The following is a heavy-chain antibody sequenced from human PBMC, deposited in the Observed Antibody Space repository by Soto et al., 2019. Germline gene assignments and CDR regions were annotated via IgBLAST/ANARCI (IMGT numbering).Heavy chain of an antibody. V-gene: IGHV3-21*01. CDR2: ISSSSSYI. CDR1: GFTFSSYS. J-gene: IGHJ6*03. CDR3: ARVPSRGVTMARGVMGYYMDV. D-gene: IGHD3-10*01. Sequence: GGSLRLSCAASGFTFSSYSMNWVRQAPGKGLEWVSSISSSSSYIYYADSVKGRFTISRDNAKNSLYLQMNSLRAEDTAVYYCARVPSRGVTMARGVMGYYMDVWGKGTTVTVSS.